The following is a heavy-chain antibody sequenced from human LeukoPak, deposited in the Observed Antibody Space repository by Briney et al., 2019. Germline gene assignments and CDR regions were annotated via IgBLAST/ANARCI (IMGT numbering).Heavy chain of an antibody. J-gene: IGHJ4*02. D-gene: IGHD1-1*01. V-gene: IGHV3-66*01. CDR3: ASPPDWNDVS. CDR2: IYSGGST. Sequence: GGSLRLFCAASEFSVGSNYMTWVRQAPGKGLEWVSLIYSGGSTYYADSVKGRFTISRDNSKNTLYLQMNSLRAEDTAVYYCASPPDWNDVSWGQGTLVTVSS. CDR1: EFSVGSNY.